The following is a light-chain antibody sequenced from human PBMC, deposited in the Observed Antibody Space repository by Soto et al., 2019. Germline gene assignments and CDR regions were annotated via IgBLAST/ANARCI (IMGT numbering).Light chain of an antibody. Sequence: QSVLTQPASVSGSPGQSITIACTGTSSDIGGYNYVSWYQQHPGKAPKLLIYEVTNRPSGISNRFSGSMSGNTASLTISGLQAEDEAEYFCASYTSSSVVFGGGTKLTVL. CDR3: ASYTSSSVV. CDR2: EVT. J-gene: IGLJ2*01. V-gene: IGLV2-14*01. CDR1: SSDIGGYNY.